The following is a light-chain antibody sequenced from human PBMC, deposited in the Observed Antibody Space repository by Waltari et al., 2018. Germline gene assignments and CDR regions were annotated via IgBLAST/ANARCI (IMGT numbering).Light chain of an antibody. CDR3: TSDAEGNNFYV. V-gene: IGLV2-8*01. CDR1: RSDVGAYDR. J-gene: IGLJ1*01. CDR2: EVR. Sequence: QSALTQPPSASGSPGQSVPISCTGTRSDVGAYDRVSWYQQHPGKAPNLLIYEVRKRPSGVPGRFSGSRSGNTASLTVSGLQAEDEADYYCTSDAEGNNFYVFGTGTKVTVL.